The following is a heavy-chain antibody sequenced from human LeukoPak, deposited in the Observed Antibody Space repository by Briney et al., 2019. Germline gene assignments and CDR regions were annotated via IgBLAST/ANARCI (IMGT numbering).Heavy chain of an antibody. J-gene: IGHJ3*02. CDR2: IYSGGST. CDR3: ARDMLYDSSGYFNGPDAFDI. Sequence: PGGSLRLSCAASGFTVSSNYMSWVRQAPGKGLEWVSVIYSGGSTYYADSVKGRFTISRDNSKNTLYLQMNSLRAEDTAVYYCARDMLYDSSGYFNGPDAFDIWGQGTMVTVSS. V-gene: IGHV3-53*01. D-gene: IGHD3-22*01. CDR1: GFTVSSNY.